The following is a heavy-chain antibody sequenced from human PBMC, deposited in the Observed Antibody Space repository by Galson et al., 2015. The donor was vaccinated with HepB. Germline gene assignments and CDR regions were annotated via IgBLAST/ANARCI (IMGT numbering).Heavy chain of an antibody. CDR1: GGSIRNYH. CDR3: ARDLFLGYYDSTGYWSGLDV. V-gene: IGHV4-59*01. CDR2: VYSSGST. D-gene: IGHD3-22*01. Sequence: ETLSLTCTVSGGSIRNYHWSWVRQPPGKGLEWIGYVYSSGSTIYNPSLRSRGSLSVDMSKNQVSLRLSSVTAADTAVYYCARDLFLGYYDSTGYWSGLDVWGRGTTVIVSS. J-gene: IGHJ6*02.